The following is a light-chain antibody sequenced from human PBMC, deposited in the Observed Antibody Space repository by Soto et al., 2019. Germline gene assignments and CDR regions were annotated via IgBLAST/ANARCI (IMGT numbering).Light chain of an antibody. CDR3: QQSYSTPRT. CDR2: AAS. Sequence: DSRMSQSPSSVSASVGDRVTITCRASQSISSYLNWYQQKPGKAPKLLIYAASSLQSGVPSRFSGSGSGTDFTLTISSLQPEDFATYYCQQSYSTPRTFGQGTKVEIK. V-gene: IGKV1-39*01. CDR1: QSISSY. J-gene: IGKJ1*01.